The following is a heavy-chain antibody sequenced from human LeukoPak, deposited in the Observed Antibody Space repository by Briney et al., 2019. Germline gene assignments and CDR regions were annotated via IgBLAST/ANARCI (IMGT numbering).Heavy chain of an antibody. V-gene: IGHV4-34*01. CDR3: AREYSSSIGAFDI. J-gene: IGHJ3*02. CDR2: INHSGST. D-gene: IGHD6-6*01. CDR1: GGSFSGYY. Sequence: SETLSLTCAVYGGSFSGYYWRWTRQPPGKGLEWIGEINHSGSTNYNPSLKSRVTISVDTSKNQFSLKLSSVTAADTAVYYCAREYSSSIGAFDIWGQGTMVTVSS.